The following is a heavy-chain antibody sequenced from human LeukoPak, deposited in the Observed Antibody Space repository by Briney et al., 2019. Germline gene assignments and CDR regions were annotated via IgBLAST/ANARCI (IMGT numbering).Heavy chain of an antibody. CDR3: ARGPINWTPFDY. CDR2: ISSSSSII. CDR1: GLMSGGLK. V-gene: IGHV3-48*01. D-gene: IGHD1-20*01. Sequence: GGSLRLPLEASGLMSGGLKMFWFGRAQGKGWDWVAYISSSSSIISYADSVRGRLIISRDNAKNSLYLQMNSLRAEDTAVYYCARGPINWTPFDYWGQGTLVTVSS. J-gene: IGHJ4*02.